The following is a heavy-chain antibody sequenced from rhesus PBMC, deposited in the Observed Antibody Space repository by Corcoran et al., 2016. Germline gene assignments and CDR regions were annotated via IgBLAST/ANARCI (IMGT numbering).Heavy chain of an antibody. CDR2: IGGISCHS. CDR1: GYSISSGYG. J-gene: IGHJ4*01. Sequence: QVQLQESGPGLVKPSETLSLTCAVSGYSISSGYGWSWIRQPPGKGMKWLGYIGGISCHSNNTLSLQTRVPISKDTSKTQFSLKLSSVTAADTAVYYCVSYYSGSSYYFDYWGQGVLVTVSS. V-gene: IGHV4-127*01. CDR3: VSYYSGSSYYFDY. D-gene: IGHD3-16*01.